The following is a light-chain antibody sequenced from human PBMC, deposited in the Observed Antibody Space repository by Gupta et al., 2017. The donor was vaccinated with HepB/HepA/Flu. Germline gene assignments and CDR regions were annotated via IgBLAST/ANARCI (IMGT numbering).Light chain of an antibody. CDR3: SSYTSSETWV. CDR1: SSDIGDYNY. CDR2: DVS. J-gene: IGLJ3*02. Sequence: QSALTQPASVSGSPGQSITISCTGTSSDIGDYNYVSWYQQHPGKAPRLIIYDVSNRPSGVSNRFSGSKSGNTASLTISGLQAEDEANYYCSSYTSSETWVLGGGTKLTVL. V-gene: IGLV2-14*03.